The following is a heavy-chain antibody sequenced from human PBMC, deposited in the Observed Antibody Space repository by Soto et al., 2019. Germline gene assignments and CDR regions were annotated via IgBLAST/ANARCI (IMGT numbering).Heavy chain of an antibody. V-gene: IGHV1-69*13. CDR3: ARGRTYYYDSSGYYELFDY. CDR2: IIPIFGTA. Sequence: SVKVSCKASGGTFSSYAISWVRQAPGQGLEWMGGIIPIFGTANYAQKFQGRVTITADESTSTAYMELSSLRSEDTAVYYCARGRTYYYDSSGYYELFDYWGQGTLVTVSS. D-gene: IGHD3-22*01. J-gene: IGHJ4*02. CDR1: GGTFSSYA.